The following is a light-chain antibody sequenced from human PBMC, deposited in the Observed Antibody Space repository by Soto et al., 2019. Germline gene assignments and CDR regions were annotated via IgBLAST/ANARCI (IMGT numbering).Light chain of an antibody. CDR2: GAS. V-gene: IGKV3-15*01. Sequence: EIVMTQSPATLSVSPGERATLSCRASQSVSSNLAWYQQKPGQGPRLLIYGASTRATGFPARFSGSGSGTEFTLTISSLQSEDFAVYYCQQYNNWPRTFGQGTKVVIK. CDR3: QQYNNWPRT. J-gene: IGKJ2*02. CDR1: QSVSSN.